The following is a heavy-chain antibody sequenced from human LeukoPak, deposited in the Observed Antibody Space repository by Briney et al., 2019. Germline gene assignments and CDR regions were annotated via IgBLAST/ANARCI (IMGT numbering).Heavy chain of an antibody. V-gene: IGHV3-30*03. D-gene: IGHD3-10*01. Sequence: TGGSLRLSCAASGFTFSSYGMHWARQAPGKGLEWVAVISYDGSNKYYADSVKGRFTISRDNYKNTLYLQMNSLRAEDTAVYYCAALSGEGVKIGFDHWGQGALVVVS. J-gene: IGHJ4*02. CDR2: ISYDGSNK. CDR3: AALSGEGVKIGFDH. CDR1: GFTFSSYG.